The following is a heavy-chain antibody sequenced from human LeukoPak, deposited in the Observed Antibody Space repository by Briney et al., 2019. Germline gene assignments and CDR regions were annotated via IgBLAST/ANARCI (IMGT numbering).Heavy chain of an antibody. CDR3: ARDPTNRRRVDTAMATDY. Sequence: ASVKVSCKASGGTFRSYTISWVRQAPGQGLEWMGRIIPILGIANYAQKFQGRVTITADKSTSTAYMELSSLRSEDTAVYYCARDPTNRRRVDTAMATDYWGQGTLVTVSS. CDR1: GGTFRSYT. CDR2: IIPILGIA. D-gene: IGHD5-18*01. J-gene: IGHJ4*02. V-gene: IGHV1-69*04.